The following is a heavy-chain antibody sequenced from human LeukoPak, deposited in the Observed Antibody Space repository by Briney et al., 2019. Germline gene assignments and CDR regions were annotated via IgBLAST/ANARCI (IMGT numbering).Heavy chain of an antibody. CDR1: GYTFTGYH. CDR3: ARVIKGGYDFWSGPYYFDC. Sequence: ASVKVSCKASGYTFTGYHIHWVRQAPGQGLEWMGIIHSSGDTTSYAQKFQGRVTMTRDTSTTTVYMELRSLRSEDTAVYYCARVIKGGYDFWSGPYYFDCWGQGTLVTVSS. V-gene: IGHV1-46*01. D-gene: IGHD3-3*01. J-gene: IGHJ4*02. CDR2: IHSSGDTT.